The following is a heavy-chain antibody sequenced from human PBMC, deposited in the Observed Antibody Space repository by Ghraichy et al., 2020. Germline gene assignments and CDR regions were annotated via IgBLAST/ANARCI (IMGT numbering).Heavy chain of an antibody. J-gene: IGHJ6*02. CDR3: ASRWGIRAYGVWYDRISDCYSGTDV. CDR1: GGSVSSGNYF. CDR2: IYNSVTT. V-gene: IGHV4-61*01. Sequence: SETLSLTCTVSGGSVSSGNYFWSWFRQPPGQGLEWVGYIYNSVTTNYNPSLKSRVTISIYTSKNLFSLNLNSVTAADASIYYCASRWGIRAYGVWYDRISDCYSGTDVWGLGTTVTVS. D-gene: IGHD1-1*01.